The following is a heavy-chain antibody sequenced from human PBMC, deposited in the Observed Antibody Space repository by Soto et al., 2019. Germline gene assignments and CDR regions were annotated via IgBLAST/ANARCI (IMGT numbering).Heavy chain of an antibody. CDR3: AKDKGRGPAAKSPGIDY. V-gene: IGHV3-30*18. Sequence: QVLLVESGGGVVQPGRSLRLSCAASGFTFSSYGMHWVRQAPGKGLEWVAVISYDGSNKYYADSVKGRFTISRDNSKNTLYLQMNSLRAEDTAVYYCAKDKGRGPAAKSPGIDYWGQGTLVTVSS. D-gene: IGHD2-2*01. J-gene: IGHJ4*02. CDR1: GFTFSSYG. CDR2: ISYDGSNK.